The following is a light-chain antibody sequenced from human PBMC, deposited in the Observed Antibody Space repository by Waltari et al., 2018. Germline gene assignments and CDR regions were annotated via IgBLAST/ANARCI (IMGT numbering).Light chain of an antibody. J-gene: IGLJ2*01. CDR3: SSYTTSRTLAV. CDR2: DVS. V-gene: IGLV2-14*03. CDR1: SSDIGGYDS. Sequence: QSALTQPASVSGSPGQSITISCTGTSSDIGGYDSVSWYQQYPGRAPKLLIYDVSIRPSGVSDRFSGSKSANTASLTIYGLQAEDEADYYCSSYTTSRTLAVFGGGTKLTVL.